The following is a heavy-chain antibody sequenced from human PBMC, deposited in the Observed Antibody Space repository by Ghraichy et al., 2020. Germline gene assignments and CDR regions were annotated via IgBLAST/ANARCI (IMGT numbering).Heavy chain of an antibody. CDR1: GYDFTSHW. Sequence: GESLNISCKSSGYDFTSHWIGWVRQMPGKGLEWMGIIYPRDSDARYSPSFQGQVTISADKSTSTAYLQWSSLKASDIAIYYCARPNGGPFDYWGQGTLVTVSS. CDR3: ARPNGGPFDY. J-gene: IGHJ4*02. D-gene: IGHD2-8*01. V-gene: IGHV5-51*01. CDR2: IYPRDSDA.